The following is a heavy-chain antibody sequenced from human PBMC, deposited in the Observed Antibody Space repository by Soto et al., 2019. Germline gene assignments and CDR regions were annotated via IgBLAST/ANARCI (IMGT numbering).Heavy chain of an antibody. CDR2: ISSSSSYI. J-gene: IGHJ6*03. D-gene: IGHD2-15*01. V-gene: IGHV3-21*01. Sequence: GSLRLSCAASGFTFSSYSMNWVRQAPGKGLEWVSSISSSSSYIYYADSVKGRFTISRDNAKNSLYLQLNSLRAEDTAVYYCSGVVSGTPDYYYMDVWGKGTTVTVSS. CDR1: GFTFSSYS. CDR3: SGVVSGTPDYYYMDV.